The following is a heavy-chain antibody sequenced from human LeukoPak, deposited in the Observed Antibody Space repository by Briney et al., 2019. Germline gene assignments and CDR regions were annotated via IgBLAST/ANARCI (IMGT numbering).Heavy chain of an antibody. CDR1: GASISGNY. Sequence: SESPSLTCTVPGASISGNYWSWIRQPPGEGLEWIGYIYFGGSSNYNPSLKSRVTISADTSRNQLSLRLTSVTAADTAVYYCARVPIYSYGHSIDYWGQGTLVTVSS. CDR2: IYFGGSS. V-gene: IGHV4-59*01. D-gene: IGHD5-18*01. CDR3: ARVPIYSYGHSIDY. J-gene: IGHJ4*02.